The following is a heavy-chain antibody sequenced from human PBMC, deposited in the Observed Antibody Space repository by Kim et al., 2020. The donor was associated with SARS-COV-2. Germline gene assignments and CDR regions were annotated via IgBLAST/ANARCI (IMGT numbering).Heavy chain of an antibody. Sequence: GGSLRLSCSASGFTFSSYAMHWVRQAPGKGLEYVSAISSNGGSTYYADSVKGRFTISRDNSKNTLYLQMSSLRAEDTAVYYCVKGRGYDFWSGYYNYWGQGTLVTVSS. CDR2: ISSNGGST. D-gene: IGHD3-3*01. J-gene: IGHJ4*02. CDR3: VKGRGYDFWSGYYNY. V-gene: IGHV3-64D*09. CDR1: GFTFSSYA.